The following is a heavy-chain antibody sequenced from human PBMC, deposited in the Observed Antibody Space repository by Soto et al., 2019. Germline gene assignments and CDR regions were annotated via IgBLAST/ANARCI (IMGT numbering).Heavy chain of an antibody. J-gene: IGHJ5*02. D-gene: IGHD6-13*01. CDR3: ASRQFWGWQQLVRKTWFDP. CDR2: IYYSGST. Sequence: QLQLQESGPGLVKPSETLSLTCTVSGGSISSSSYYWGWIRQPPGKGLEWIGSIYYSGSTYYNPSLESRVTISVGTSKIQYPLRLSSVTAADAAVYYCASRQFWGWQQLVRKTWFDPWGQGTLVTVSS. CDR1: GGSISSSSYY. V-gene: IGHV4-39*01.